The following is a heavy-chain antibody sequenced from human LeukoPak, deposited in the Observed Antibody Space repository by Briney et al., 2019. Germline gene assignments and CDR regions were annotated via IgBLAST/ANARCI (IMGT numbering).Heavy chain of an antibody. V-gene: IGHV3-21*04. Sequence: KPGGSLRLSCAASGFTFSSYSMNWVRQAPGKGLEWVSSISSSSSYIYYADSVKGRFTTSRDNAKNSLYLQMNSLRAEDTAVYYCAKGYCSSTSCYHDYWGQGTLVTVSS. CDR3: AKGYCSSTSCYHDY. J-gene: IGHJ4*02. D-gene: IGHD2-2*01. CDR1: GFTFSSYS. CDR2: ISSSSSYI.